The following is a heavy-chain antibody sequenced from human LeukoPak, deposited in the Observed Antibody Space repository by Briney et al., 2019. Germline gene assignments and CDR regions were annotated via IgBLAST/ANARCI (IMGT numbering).Heavy chain of an antibody. CDR1: GGSISSYY. D-gene: IGHD2-2*01. CDR3: ARDGRFGDPYCSSTSCPYDAFDI. Sequence: SETLSLTCTVSGGSISSYYWSWIRQPAGKGLEWIGRIYTSGSTNYNPSLKSRVTMSVDTSKNQFSLKLSSVTAADTAVYYCARDGRFGDPYCSSTSCPYDAFDIWGQGTMVTVSS. J-gene: IGHJ3*02. V-gene: IGHV4-4*07. CDR2: IYTSGST.